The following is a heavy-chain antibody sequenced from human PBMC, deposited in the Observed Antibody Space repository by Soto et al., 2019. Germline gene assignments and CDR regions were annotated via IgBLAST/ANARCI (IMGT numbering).Heavy chain of an antibody. CDR3: ARGATYYDFWSGYYPRAQYNWFDP. CDR1: GGSFSGYY. Sequence: SETLSLTCAVYGGSFSGYYWSWIRQPPGKGLEWIGEINHSGSTNYNPSPKSRVTISVDTTKNQFPLKLSSVTAADTAVYYCARGATYYDFWSGYYPRAQYNWFDPWGQGTLVTVSS. CDR2: INHSGST. D-gene: IGHD3-3*01. J-gene: IGHJ5*02. V-gene: IGHV4-34*01.